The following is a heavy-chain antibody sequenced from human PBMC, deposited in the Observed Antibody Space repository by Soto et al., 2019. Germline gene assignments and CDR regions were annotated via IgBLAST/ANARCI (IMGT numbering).Heavy chain of an antibody. CDR3: ARSPRAVAATPSFDY. V-gene: IGHV2-26*01. CDR2: IFSNDEK. Sequence: QVTLKESGPVLVKPTETLTLTCTVAGFSLSNARMGVSWIRQPPGKALEWLAHIFSNDEKSYSTSLKSRLTISKDTSKSQVVLTMTNMDPVDTATYYCARSPRAVAATPSFDYWGQGTLVTVSS. D-gene: IGHD2-15*01. J-gene: IGHJ4*02. CDR1: GFSLSNARMG.